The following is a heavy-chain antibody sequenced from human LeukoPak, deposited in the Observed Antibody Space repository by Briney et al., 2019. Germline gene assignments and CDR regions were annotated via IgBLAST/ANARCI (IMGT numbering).Heavy chain of an antibody. V-gene: IGHV3-30*02. CDR3: AREYDFWSGYQGSAY. CDR2: IRYDGSNK. J-gene: IGHJ4*02. CDR1: GFTFGSYG. D-gene: IGHD3-3*01. Sequence: PGGSLRLSCAASGFTFGSYGMQWVRQAPGKGLEWVAFIRYDGSNKYYADSVKGRFTISRDNSKNTLYLQMNSLRAEDTAVYYCAREYDFWSGYQGSAYWGQGTLVTVSS.